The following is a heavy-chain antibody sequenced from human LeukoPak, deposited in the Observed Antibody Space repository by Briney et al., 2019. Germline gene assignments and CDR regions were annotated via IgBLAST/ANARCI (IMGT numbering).Heavy chain of an antibody. J-gene: IGHJ4*02. Sequence: SETLSLTCTVSGGSISISSHDWGWIRQPPGNGLEWIGSIYYSGDAYYDPSLKSRVTTSVDTSKSQFSLRLSSVTAADTAVYYCARDPAVAGISFDYWGQGTLVTVSS. D-gene: IGHD6-19*01. CDR3: ARDPAVAGISFDY. V-gene: IGHV4-39*02. CDR1: GGSISISSHD. CDR2: IYYSGDA.